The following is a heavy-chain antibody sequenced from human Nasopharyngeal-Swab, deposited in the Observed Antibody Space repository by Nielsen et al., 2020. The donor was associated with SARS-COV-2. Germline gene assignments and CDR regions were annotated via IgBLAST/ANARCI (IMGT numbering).Heavy chain of an antibody. CDR3: AREGRITMVRGVITKTNWFDP. J-gene: IGHJ5*02. V-gene: IGHV4-59*11. D-gene: IGHD3-10*01. Sequence: SETLSLTCTVSGGSISSHYWSWIRQPPGKGLEWIGYIYYSGSTNYNPSLKSRVTISVDTSKNQFSLKLSSVTAADTAVYYCAREGRITMVRGVITKTNWFDPWGQGTLVTVSS. CDR2: IYYSGST. CDR1: GGSISSHY.